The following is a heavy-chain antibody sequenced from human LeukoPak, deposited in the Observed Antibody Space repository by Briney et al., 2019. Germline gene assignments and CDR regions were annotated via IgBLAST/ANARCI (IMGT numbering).Heavy chain of an antibody. J-gene: IGHJ4*02. V-gene: IGHV3-30*18. D-gene: IGHD3-10*01. Sequence: GGSLRLSCAASGFTFSSYGMHWVRQAPGKGLEWVAVISYDGSNKYYADSVKGRFTISRDNSKNTLYLQMNSLRAEDTAVYYCAKDFAYYGSGGGDYWGQGTLVTVSS. CDR2: ISYDGSNK. CDR1: GFTFSSYG. CDR3: AKDFAYYGSGGGDY.